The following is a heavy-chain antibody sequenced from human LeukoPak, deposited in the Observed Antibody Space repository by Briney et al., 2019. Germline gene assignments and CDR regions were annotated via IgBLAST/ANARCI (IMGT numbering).Heavy chain of an antibody. CDR3: ARDVYSNYDFDY. CDR2: ISSSGSTI. CDR1: GFTFSDYY. Sequence: KPGGSLRLSCAASGFTFSDYYMSWLRQAPGKGLEWVSYISSSGSTIYYADSVKGRFTISRDNAKNSLYLQMNSLRAEDTAVYYCARDVYSNYDFDYWGQGTLVTVSS. J-gene: IGHJ4*02. D-gene: IGHD4-4*01. V-gene: IGHV3-11*01.